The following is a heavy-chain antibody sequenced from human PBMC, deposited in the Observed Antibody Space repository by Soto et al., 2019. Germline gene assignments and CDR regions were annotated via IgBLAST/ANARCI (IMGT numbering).Heavy chain of an antibody. D-gene: IGHD2-2*01. Sequence: SETLSLTCTVSGGSISSSSYYWGWIRQPPGKGLEWIGEINHRGSTYYNPSLKSRVTISVGTSKNQFSLKLTSVTAADTAVYYCARRGDCSTTSCLTFGFWGQGNQVTVSS. CDR1: GGSISSSSYY. J-gene: IGHJ4*02. V-gene: IGHV4-39*07. CDR2: INHRGST. CDR3: ARRGDCSTTSCLTFGF.